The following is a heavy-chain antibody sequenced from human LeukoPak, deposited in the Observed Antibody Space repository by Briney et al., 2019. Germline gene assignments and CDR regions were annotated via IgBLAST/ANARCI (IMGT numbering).Heavy chain of an antibody. CDR1: GDNFSTYV. V-gene: IGHV1-69*04. CDR3: TREGVYSPDPTSYHRLPFDI. CDR2: IIPTLNVA. D-gene: IGHD3-16*02. J-gene: IGHJ3*02. Sequence: ASVKVSCKASGDNFSTYVLTWVRQAPGQGLEWMGRIIPTLNVANFARKFEGRVSITADKSTNTAHLELNSLRAEDTAVYYCTREGVYSPDPTSYHRLPFDIWGKGTLVIVSS.